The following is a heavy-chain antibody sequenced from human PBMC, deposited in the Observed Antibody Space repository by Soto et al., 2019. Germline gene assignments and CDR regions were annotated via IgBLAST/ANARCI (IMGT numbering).Heavy chain of an antibody. Sequence: QVQLQESGPGLVKPSQTLSLTCTVSGGSISSRDYYWSWIRQPPGKGLGWIGYIYHSGSTYYNPSLKSRVTISVDTSKNQFSLKLSSVTAADTAVYYCARGRPYGARLDPWGQGTLVTVSS. CDR2: IYHSGST. CDR3: ARGRPYGARLDP. CDR1: GGSISSRDYY. D-gene: IGHD3-10*01. V-gene: IGHV4-30-4*01. J-gene: IGHJ5*02.